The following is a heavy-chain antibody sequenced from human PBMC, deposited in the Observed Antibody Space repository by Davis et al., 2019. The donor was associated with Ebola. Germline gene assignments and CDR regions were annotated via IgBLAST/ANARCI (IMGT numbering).Heavy chain of an antibody. CDR2: FYSGGST. J-gene: IGHJ4*02. D-gene: IGHD2-2*01. CDR1: GFTVSSNY. CDR3: ARVPRAVVPA. V-gene: IGHV3-66*01. Sequence: GESLKISCAASGFTVSSNYMSWVRQAPGKGLEWVSVFYSGGSTYYADSVKGRFTITRDNSKNTLYLQMNSLRAEDTAVYYCARVPRAVVPAWGQGTLVTVSS.